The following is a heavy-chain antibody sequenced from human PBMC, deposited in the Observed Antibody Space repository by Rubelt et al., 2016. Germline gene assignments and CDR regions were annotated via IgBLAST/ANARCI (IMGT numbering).Heavy chain of an antibody. CDR3: ARSGDYSNYYGMDV. D-gene: IGHD4-11*01. CDR2: IYSGGST. J-gene: IGHJ6*02. V-gene: IGHV3-53*01. Sequence: GRGLEWVSVIYSGGSTYYADSVKGRFTISRDNSKNTLYLQMNSLRAEDTAVYYCARSGDYSNYYGMDVWGQGTTVTVSS.